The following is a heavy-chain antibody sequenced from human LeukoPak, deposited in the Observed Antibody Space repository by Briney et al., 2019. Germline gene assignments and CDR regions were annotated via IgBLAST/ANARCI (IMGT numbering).Heavy chain of an antibody. V-gene: IGHV1-8*03. CDR3: ASADYGDYDVFGY. Sequence: ASVKVSCKASGYTFTRYDINWVRQATGQGLEWMGWMNPNSGNTGYAQKFQGRITITRNTSISTAYMELSSLRSDDTAVYYCASADYGDYDVFGYWGQGTLVTVSS. J-gene: IGHJ4*02. D-gene: IGHD4-17*01. CDR2: MNPNSGNT. CDR1: GYTFTRYD.